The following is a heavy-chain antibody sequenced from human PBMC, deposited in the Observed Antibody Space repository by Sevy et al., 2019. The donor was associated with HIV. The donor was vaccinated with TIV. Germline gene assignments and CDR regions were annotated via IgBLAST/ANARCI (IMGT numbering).Heavy chain of an antibody. CDR1: GFTFSSYW. V-gene: IGHV3-74*01. Sequence: GGSLRLSCAASGFTFSSYWMHWVRQAPGKGLVWVSRINSDGSSTSYADSVKGRFTISRDNAKNTMYLLKNSLRAEDTAVYYCAKGRYCSGGSGYFDAFDVWGQGTMVTVSS. J-gene: IGHJ3*01. D-gene: IGHD2-15*01. CDR2: INSDGSST. CDR3: AKGRYCSGGSGYFDAFDV.